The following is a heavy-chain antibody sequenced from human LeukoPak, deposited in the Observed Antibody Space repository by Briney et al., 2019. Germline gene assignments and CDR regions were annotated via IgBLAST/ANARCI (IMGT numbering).Heavy chain of an antibody. J-gene: IGHJ1*01. CDR3: VKEAGASTRNFQH. Sequence: PGGSLRLSCAASGFTVSSNYMSWVRQAPGKGLEWVSVIYSGGSTYYADSVKGRFTISRDNSKNTLYLQMNSLRAEDTAVYYCVKEAGASTRNFQHWGQGTLVTVSS. CDR2: IYSGGST. V-gene: IGHV3-53*01. CDR1: GFTVSSNY. D-gene: IGHD1-26*01.